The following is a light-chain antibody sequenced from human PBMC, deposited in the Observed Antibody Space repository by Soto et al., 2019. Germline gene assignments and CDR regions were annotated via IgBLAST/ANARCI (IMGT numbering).Light chain of an antibody. CDR2: GAS. CDR1: QSVSSSF. Sequence: EIVLTQSPGTLSLSPGERATLSCRASQSVSSSFLAWYQQKPGQAPRLLIYGASSRATGIPDRCSGSGSGTDFTLTISRLKPEDFAVYYCQQYDSSPWTFGQGTKVEIK. V-gene: IGKV3-20*01. J-gene: IGKJ1*01. CDR3: QQYDSSPWT.